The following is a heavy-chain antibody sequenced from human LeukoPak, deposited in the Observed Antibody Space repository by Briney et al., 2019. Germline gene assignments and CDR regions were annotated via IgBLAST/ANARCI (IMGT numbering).Heavy chain of an antibody. CDR2: IRDKVSGGTT. V-gene: IGHV3-49*04. D-gene: IGHD3-22*01. Sequence: GRSLRLSSRGYGLSLGANSVSWVRQAPREGRGWVGYIRDKVSGGTTEYVASVRGRFTISRDDSRSIAYLQMTRLKTEDTAVYYCTINYYNGSLYEDYWGQGTLVTVSS. J-gene: IGHJ4*02. CDR3: TINYYNGSLYEDY. CDR1: GLSLGANS.